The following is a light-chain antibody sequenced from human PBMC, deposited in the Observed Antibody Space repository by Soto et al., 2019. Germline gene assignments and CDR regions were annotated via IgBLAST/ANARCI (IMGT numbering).Light chain of an antibody. CDR2: HVS. CDR3: GSYTSSSTVV. CDR1: SSDVGGYNY. J-gene: IGLJ2*01. V-gene: IGLV2-14*01. Sequence: QSALTQPASVSGSPGESIIISCTGTSSDVGGYNYVSWYQQHPGKAPKLMIYHVSNRPSGVSNRFSGSKSGNTASLTISGLQTEDEADYYCGSYTSSSTVVFGGGTKVTVL.